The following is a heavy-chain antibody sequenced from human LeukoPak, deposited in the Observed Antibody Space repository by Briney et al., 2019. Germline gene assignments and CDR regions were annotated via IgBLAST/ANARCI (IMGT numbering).Heavy chain of an antibody. CDR1: GGSISSSTYY. D-gene: IGHD5-18*01. CDR3: ARDNGGTAMAYYYYYYMDV. Sequence: PSETLSLTCTVSGGSISSSTYYWAWVRQPPGKGLEWIASIYYSGTTYYNPSLKSRVTISVDTSRNQFSLNLSSVTAADTAVYYCARDNGGTAMAYYYYYYMDVWGKGTAVIISS. J-gene: IGHJ6*03. V-gene: IGHV4-39*07. CDR2: IYYSGTT.